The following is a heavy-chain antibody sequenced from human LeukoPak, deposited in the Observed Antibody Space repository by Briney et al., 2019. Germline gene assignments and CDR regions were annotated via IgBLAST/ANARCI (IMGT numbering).Heavy chain of an antibody. J-gene: IGHJ6*03. CDR2: INPNSGGT. V-gene: IGHV1-2*06. CDR3: ASEYNWNDPAYYYYMDV. CDR1: GYTFIDYC. D-gene: IGHD1-20*01. Sequence: ASVKVSCKASGYTFIDYCIHWVRQAPGQGLEWMGRINPNSGGTNYAQKFQGRVTVTSDTSISTAYMELSRLRSDDTAVYYCASEYNWNDPAYYYYMDVWGEGTTVTVSS.